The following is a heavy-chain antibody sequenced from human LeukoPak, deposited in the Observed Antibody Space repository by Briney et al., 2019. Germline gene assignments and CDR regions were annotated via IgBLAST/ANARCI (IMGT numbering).Heavy chain of an antibody. CDR1: GGTFSSYA. V-gene: IGHV1-69*05. D-gene: IGHD6-19*01. CDR3: ARGAGYSSGWDY. Sequence: SGKVSCKASGGTFSSYAISWVRQAPGQGLEWMGRIIPIFGTANYAQQFQVRVTITTDESTRSAYMELSSLRSEDTAVYYCARGAGYSSGWDYWGQGTLVTVSS. J-gene: IGHJ4*02. CDR2: IIPIFGTA.